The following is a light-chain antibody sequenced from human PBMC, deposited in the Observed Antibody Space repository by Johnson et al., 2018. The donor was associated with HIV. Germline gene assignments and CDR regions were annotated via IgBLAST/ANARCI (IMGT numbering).Light chain of an antibody. CDR1: SSNIGNNY. CDR3: GTWDSSLSVYV. Sequence: QSVLTQPPSVSAAPGQKVTISCSGSSSNIGNNYVSWYQQFPGTAPKLLIYDNNKRPSGIPDRFSGSKSGTSATLGITGLQPGEEAYYYCGTWDSSLSVYVFGTGTKVTVL. J-gene: IGLJ1*01. V-gene: IGLV1-51*01. CDR2: DNN.